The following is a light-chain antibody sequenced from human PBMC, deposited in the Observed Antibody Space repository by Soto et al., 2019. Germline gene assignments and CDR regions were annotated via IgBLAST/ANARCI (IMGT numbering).Light chain of an antibody. CDR3: QSYDSSLSGSREGV. J-gene: IGLJ2*01. CDR1: SSNIGAGYD. CDR2: GNS. Sequence: QSVLTQPPSVSGAPGQRVTISCTGSSSNIGAGYDVHWYQQLPGTAPKLLIYGNSNRPSGVPDRFSGSKSGTSASLAITGLQAEDEADYYCQSYDSSLSGSREGVFGGGTKLTVL. V-gene: IGLV1-40*01.